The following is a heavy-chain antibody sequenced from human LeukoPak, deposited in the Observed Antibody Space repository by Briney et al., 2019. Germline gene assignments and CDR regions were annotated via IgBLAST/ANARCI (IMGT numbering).Heavy chain of an antibody. CDR2: IIPIFGTA. V-gene: IGHV1-69*13. CDR1: GGTFSSYA. CDR3: ASSGGLRYFVWSHMDV. D-gene: IGHD3-9*01. Sequence: SVKVSCQASGGTFSSYAISWVRQAPEPGLEWMGGIIPIFGTANYAQKFQGRVTITAHESTSTAYMERSSLRSEDTAVYYCASSGGLRYFVWSHMDVWGKGTTVTVSS. J-gene: IGHJ6*03.